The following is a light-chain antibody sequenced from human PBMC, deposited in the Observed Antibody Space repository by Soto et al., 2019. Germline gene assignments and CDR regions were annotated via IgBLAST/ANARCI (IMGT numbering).Light chain of an antibody. CDR2: EGS. V-gene: IGLV2-23*01. CDR3: CSYAGSSTWV. Sequence: QSALTQPASVSGSPGQSITISCTGTSSDVGSYNLVSWYQQHPGKAPKLMIYEGSKRPSGVSNRFSGSKSGNTASLTISGLHAEDEADYSCCSYAGSSTWVFGGGTKVTVL. CDR1: SSDVGSYNL. J-gene: IGLJ3*02.